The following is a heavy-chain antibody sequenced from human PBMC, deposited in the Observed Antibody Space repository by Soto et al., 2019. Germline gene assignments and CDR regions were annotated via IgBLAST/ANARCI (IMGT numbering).Heavy chain of an antibody. V-gene: IGHV1-18*01. Sequence: GASVKVSCKASGYTFTSYGISWVRQAPGQGLEWMGWISAYNGNTNYAQKLQGRVTMTTDTSTSTAYMELRSLRSDDTAVYYCARVVGSSGWYYGSFDIWGPGTMVTVSS. J-gene: IGHJ3*02. CDR3: ARVVGSSGWYYGSFDI. CDR1: GYTFTSYG. D-gene: IGHD6-19*01. CDR2: ISAYNGNT.